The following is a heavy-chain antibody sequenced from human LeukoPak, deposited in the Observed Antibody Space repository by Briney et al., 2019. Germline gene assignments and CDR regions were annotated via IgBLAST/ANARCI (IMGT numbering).Heavy chain of an antibody. D-gene: IGHD2/OR15-2a*01. V-gene: IGHV3-23*01. CDR3: AKVPYTSFNYYFDY. CDR2: IRGSDGNT. CDR1: GFTFSSYA. Sequence: GGSLRLSCAGSGFTFSSYAMSWVRQAPGKGLEWVSAIRGSDGNTYYADSVKGRFTISRDNSKNTLYLQMNSLRAEDTAVYYCAKVPYTSFNYYFDYWGQGTLVTVSS. J-gene: IGHJ4*02.